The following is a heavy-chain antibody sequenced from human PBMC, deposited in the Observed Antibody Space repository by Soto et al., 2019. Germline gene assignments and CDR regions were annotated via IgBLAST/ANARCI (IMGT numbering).Heavy chain of an antibody. CDR1: GFTFSDYN. CDR2: ISSSTGVI. CDR3: ARREQYQKVNYYYGMDV. D-gene: IGHD2-2*01. Sequence: EVQLVESGGGLVQPGGSLRLSCAASGFTFSDYNMNWVRQAPGKGLEWVSYISSSTGVIYYADSVKGRFTISRDNGKNSLYLQMNSLRDEDTAVYYCARREQYQKVNYYYGMDVWGQGTTVTVSS. V-gene: IGHV3-48*02. J-gene: IGHJ6*02.